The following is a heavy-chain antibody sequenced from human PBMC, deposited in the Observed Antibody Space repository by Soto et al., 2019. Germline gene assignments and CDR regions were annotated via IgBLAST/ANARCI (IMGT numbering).Heavy chain of an antibody. J-gene: IGHJ4*02. CDR1: GGSISSSGYY. Sequence: PSETLSLTCTVSGGSISSSGYYWSWIRQPPGKGLEWIGEINHSGSTNYNPSLKSRVTISVDTSKNQFSLKLSSVTAADTAVYYCARGRVELRYFDWSHRKPWFDYWGQGTLVTVSS. CDR2: INHSGST. V-gene: IGHV4-39*07. D-gene: IGHD3-9*01. CDR3: ARGRVELRYFDWSHRKPWFDY.